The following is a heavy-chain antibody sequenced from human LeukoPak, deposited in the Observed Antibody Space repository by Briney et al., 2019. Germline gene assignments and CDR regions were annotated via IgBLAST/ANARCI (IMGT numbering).Heavy chain of an antibody. CDR1: GFTFSSYA. J-gene: IGHJ4*02. CDR3: AKKLKGTYGSGTIDY. CDR2: ISGSGGNT. Sequence: PGGSLRLSCAASGFTFSSYAMSWVRQAPGKGLEWVSAISGSGGNTYYADSVKGRFTISRDNSKNTLYLQMNSLRAEDTALYYCAKKLKGTYGSGTIDYWGQGTLVTVSS. V-gene: IGHV3-23*01. D-gene: IGHD3-10*01.